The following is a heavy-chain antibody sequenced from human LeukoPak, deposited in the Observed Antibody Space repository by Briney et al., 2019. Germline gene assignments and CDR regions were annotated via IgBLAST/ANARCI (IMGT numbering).Heavy chain of an antibody. D-gene: IGHD2-2*01. CDR2: ISYDGSNK. Sequence: GGSLRLSCAASGFTFSSYAMHWVRQAPGKGLEWVAVISYDGSNKYYADSVKGRFTIFRDNSKNTLYLQMNSLRAEDTAVYYCARTYCSSTSCYPPIDYWGQGTLVTVSS. V-gene: IGHV3-30*04. CDR1: GFTFSSYA. J-gene: IGHJ4*02. CDR3: ARTYCSSTSCYPPIDY.